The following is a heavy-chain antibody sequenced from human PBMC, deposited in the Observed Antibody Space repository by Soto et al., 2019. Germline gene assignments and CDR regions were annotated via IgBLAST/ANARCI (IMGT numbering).Heavy chain of an antibody. Sequence: GGSLRLSCAASGFTFSNAWMSWVRQAPGKGLEWVGRIKSKTDGGTTDYAAPVKGSFTISRDDSKNTLYLQMNSLKTEDTAVYYCTFPATGGDLYSFDFWGQGTLVTVSS. CDR3: TFPATGGDLYSFDF. CDR2: IKSKTDGGTT. J-gene: IGHJ4*02. CDR1: GFTFSNAW. D-gene: IGHD2-21*02. V-gene: IGHV3-15*01.